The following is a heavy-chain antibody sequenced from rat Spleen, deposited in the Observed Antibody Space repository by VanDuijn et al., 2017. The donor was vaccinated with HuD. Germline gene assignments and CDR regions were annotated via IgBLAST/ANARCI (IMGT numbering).Heavy chain of an antibody. V-gene: IGHV5-29*01. CDR3: ARQRHTMGITLDY. J-gene: IGHJ2*01. CDR1: GLTFNNYW. D-gene: IGHD1-9*01. Sequence: EVQLVESGGGLVQPGRSLKLSCVASGLTFNNYWMTWIRQAPPKGLEWVATISYDGSSTYYRDSVKGRFTISRDNAKSSLYLQMDSLRSEDTATYYCARQRHTMGITLDYWGQGVMVTVSS. CDR2: ISYDGSST.